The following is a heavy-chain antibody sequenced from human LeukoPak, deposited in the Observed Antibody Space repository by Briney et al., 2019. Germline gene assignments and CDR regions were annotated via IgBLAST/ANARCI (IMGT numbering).Heavy chain of an antibody. CDR2: ISYDGSNK. V-gene: IGHV3-30*18. Sequence: PGGSLRLSCVASGFTFRTYAMSWVRQAPGKGLEWVAVISYDGSNKYYADSVKGRFTISRDNSKNTLYLQMNSLRAEDTAVYYCAKYYCGSGSPFDYYMDVWGKGTTVTVSS. CDR1: GFTFRTYA. J-gene: IGHJ6*03. CDR3: AKYYCGSGSPFDYYMDV. D-gene: IGHD3-10*01.